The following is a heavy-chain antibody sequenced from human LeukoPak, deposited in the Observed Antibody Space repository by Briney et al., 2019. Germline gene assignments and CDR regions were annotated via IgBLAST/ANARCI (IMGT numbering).Heavy chain of an antibody. CDR3: ARERYYYDSNGYPTYFDY. CDR2: ISGSGSST. D-gene: IGHD3-22*01. Sequence: GGSLRLSCVASGFTFNTYAMTWVRQSPGKGLEWVSVISGSGSSTYYADSVKGRFTISRDNSKNTLYLQMNSLRAEDTAVYYCARERYYYDSNGYPTYFDYWGQGTLVTVPS. CDR1: GFTFNTYA. J-gene: IGHJ4*02. V-gene: IGHV3-23*01.